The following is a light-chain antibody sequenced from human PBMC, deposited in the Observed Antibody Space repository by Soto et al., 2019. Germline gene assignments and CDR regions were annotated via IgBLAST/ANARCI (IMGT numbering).Light chain of an antibody. Sequence: QSVLTQPPSASETPGQRVTISCSGGRSNIGSNSVNWYQQLPGPAPKLLIYTNDQRPSGVPDRFSGSKSGTSASLAVRGLQSDDEADYYCAAWDDSLNSYVFGTGTKLTVL. V-gene: IGLV1-44*01. CDR1: RSNIGSNS. CDR3: AAWDDSLNSYV. CDR2: TND. J-gene: IGLJ1*01.